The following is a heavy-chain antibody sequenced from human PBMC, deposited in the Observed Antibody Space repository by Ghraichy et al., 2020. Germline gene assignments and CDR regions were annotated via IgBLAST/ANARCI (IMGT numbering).Heavy chain of an antibody. CDR3: ARDPGLSLPYYYMDV. J-gene: IGHJ6*03. Sequence: ASVKVSCKASGYTFTGYYMHWVRQAPGQGLEWMGWINPNSGGTNYAQKFQGRVTMTRDTSISTAYMELSRLRSDDTAVYYCARDPGLSLPYYYMDVWGKGTTVTVSS. CDR2: INPNSGGT. CDR1: GYTFTGYY. V-gene: IGHV1-2*02. D-gene: IGHD3-16*02.